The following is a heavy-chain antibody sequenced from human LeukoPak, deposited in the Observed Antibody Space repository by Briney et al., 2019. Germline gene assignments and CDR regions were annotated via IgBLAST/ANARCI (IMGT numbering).Heavy chain of an antibody. CDR2: LRYDGRNQ. CDR1: GFTFNSYG. J-gene: IGHJ4*02. D-gene: IGHD6-19*01. Sequence: GGSLRLSCVASGFTFNSYGMNWVRQAPGKELEWVSFLRYDGRNQHYADSVGGRFTISRDNPNNTLYLQMNNLRPEDTAVYYCAKARVAGPPAYYFNNGGREP. CDR3: AKARVAGPPAYYFNN. V-gene: IGHV3-30*02.